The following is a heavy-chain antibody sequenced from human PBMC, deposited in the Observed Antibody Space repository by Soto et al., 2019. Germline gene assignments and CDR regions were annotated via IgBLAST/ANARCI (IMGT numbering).Heavy chain of an antibody. CDR3: ARKAYSGYEASYFEH. Sequence: HGESLKISCKGSGYIFTEYWVGWVRQMPGKGLEWMGIIYPGDSDIRYSPSFQGQVTISVDKSISTAYLQWSSLKASDTAMYYCARKAYSGYEASYFEHWGQGTLVTVSS. CDR1: GYIFTEYW. D-gene: IGHD5-12*01. J-gene: IGHJ4*02. V-gene: IGHV5-51*01. CDR2: IYPGDSDI.